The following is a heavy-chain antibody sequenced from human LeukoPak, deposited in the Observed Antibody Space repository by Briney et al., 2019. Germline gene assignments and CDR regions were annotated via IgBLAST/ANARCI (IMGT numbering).Heavy chain of an antibody. Sequence: GGSLRLSCAASGFTFSSYSMNWVRQAPGKGLEWVSYISSSSSTIYYADSVKGRFTISRDNAKNSLYLQMSSLRDEDTAVYYCARVSGYCSGGSCYVIDAFDIWGQGTMVTVSS. CDR3: ARVSGYCSGGSCYVIDAFDI. CDR1: GFTFSSYS. V-gene: IGHV3-48*02. J-gene: IGHJ3*02. D-gene: IGHD2-15*01. CDR2: ISSSSSTI.